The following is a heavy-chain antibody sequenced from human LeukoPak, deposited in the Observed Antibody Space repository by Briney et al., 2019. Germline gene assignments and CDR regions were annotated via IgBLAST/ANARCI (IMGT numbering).Heavy chain of an antibody. J-gene: IGHJ5*02. CDR3: ARPGYCSSTSCSVGFDP. CDR2: INHSGST. V-gene: IGHV4-34*01. CDR1: GGSFSGYY. D-gene: IGHD2-2*01. Sequence: SETLSLTCAVYGGSFSGYYWSWIRQPPGKGLEWIGEINHSGSTYYNPSLKSRVTISVDTSKNQFSLKLSSVTAADTAVYYCARPGYCSSTSCSVGFDPWGQGTLVTVSS.